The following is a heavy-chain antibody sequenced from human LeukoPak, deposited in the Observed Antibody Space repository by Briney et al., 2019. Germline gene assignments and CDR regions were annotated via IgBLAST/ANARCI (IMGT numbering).Heavy chain of an antibody. CDR2: IRTDGMGT. Sequence: GGSLRLSCAASGLTFSNYWMHWVRQAPGKGLVWVSRIRTDGMGTSYADSVKGRFTISRDNAKNTLYLQMNSLRAEDTAVYYCARVMSGYYVVLDIWGQGTMVTVSS. J-gene: IGHJ3*02. D-gene: IGHD3-3*01. CDR3: ARVMSGYYVVLDI. CDR1: GLTFSNYW. V-gene: IGHV3-74*01.